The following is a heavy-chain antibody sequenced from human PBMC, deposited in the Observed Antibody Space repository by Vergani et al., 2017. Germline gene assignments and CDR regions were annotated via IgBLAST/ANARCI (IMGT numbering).Heavy chain of an antibody. CDR3: AKDXRGYSGDGKGRMDV. V-gene: IGHV3-23*01. J-gene: IGHJ6*04. CDR2: ISGSGGST. D-gene: IGHD5-12*01. CDR1: GFTFSSYA. Sequence: EVQLLESGGGLVQPGGSLRLSCAASGFTFSSYAMSWVRQAPGKGLEWVSAISGSGGSTYYADSVKGRFTISRDNAKNTLYLQMNSLRAEDTAVYYCAKDXRGYSGDGKGRMDVWGKGTTVTVSS.